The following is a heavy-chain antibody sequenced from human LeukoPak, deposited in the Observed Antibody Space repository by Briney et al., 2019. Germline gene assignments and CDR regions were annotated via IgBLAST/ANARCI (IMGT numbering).Heavy chain of an antibody. V-gene: IGHV3-11*01. J-gene: IGHJ5*02. D-gene: IGHD3-10*01. CDR3: ASSESMVRGVMWTFDP. Sequence: GGSLRLSCAASGFTFSDYYMSWIRQAPGKGLEWVSYISSSGSTIYYADSVKGRFTISRDNAKNSLYLQMNSLRAEDTAVHYCASSESMVRGVMWTFDPWGQGTLVTVSS. CDR1: GFTFSDYY. CDR2: ISSSGSTI.